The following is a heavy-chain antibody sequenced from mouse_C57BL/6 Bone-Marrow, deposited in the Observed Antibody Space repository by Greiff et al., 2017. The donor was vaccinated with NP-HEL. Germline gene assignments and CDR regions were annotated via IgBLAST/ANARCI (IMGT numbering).Heavy chain of an antibody. D-gene: IGHD2-4*01. CDR3: ARSGRLRRHFDY. J-gene: IGHJ2*01. CDR2: INPSNGGT. Sequence: VKLQQPGTELVKPGASVKLSCKASGYTFTSYWMHWVKQRPGQGLEWIGNINPSNGGTNYNEKFKSKATLTVDKSSSTAYMQLSSLTSEDSAVYYCARSGRLRRHFDYWGQGTTLTVSS. CDR1: GYTFTSYW. V-gene: IGHV1-53*01.